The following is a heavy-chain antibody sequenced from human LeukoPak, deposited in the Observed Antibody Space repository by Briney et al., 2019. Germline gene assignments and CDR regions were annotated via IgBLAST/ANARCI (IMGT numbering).Heavy chain of an antibody. Sequence: GVSLKISCKGSGYSFTSYWIGWVRQMPGKGLEWMGIIYPGDSDTRYSPSFQGQVTISADKSISTAYLQWSSLKASDTAMYYCARSPIMITFGGVIVPFDYWGQGTLVTVSS. CDR1: GYSFTSYW. J-gene: IGHJ4*02. CDR2: IYPGDSDT. D-gene: IGHD3-16*02. CDR3: ARSPIMITFGGVIVPFDY. V-gene: IGHV5-51*01.